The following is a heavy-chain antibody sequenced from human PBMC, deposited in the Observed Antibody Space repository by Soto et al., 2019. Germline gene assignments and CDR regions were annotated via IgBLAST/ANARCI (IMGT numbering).Heavy chain of an antibody. V-gene: IGHV3-23*01. J-gene: IGHJ4*02. Sequence: GALRLSCAASGCTFSSYAMSCVRQAPGKGLEWVSAISGSGGSTYYADSVKGGFTISRDNSKNTLYLQMNSLRAEDRAVYYFVRVGDTAMLVYYFGCRGQGTLVTAPQ. CDR3: VRVGDTAMLVYYFGC. D-gene: IGHD5-18*01. CDR1: GCTFSSYA. CDR2: ISGSGGST.